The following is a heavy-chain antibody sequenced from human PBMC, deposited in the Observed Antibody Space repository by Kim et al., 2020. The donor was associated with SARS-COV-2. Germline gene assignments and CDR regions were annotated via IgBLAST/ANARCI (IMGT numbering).Heavy chain of an antibody. CDR3: ARGKLITIFGVVITPWWFDP. CDR1: GYTFTSHD. Sequence: ASVKVSCKASGYTFTSHDINWVRQATGQGLEWMGWMNPNSGNTRYAQKFQGRVTMTRNTSIRSAYMELSSLSSEDTAVYYCARGKLITIFGVVITPWWFDPWGQGTLVTVPS. CDR2: MNPNSGNT. J-gene: IGHJ5*02. D-gene: IGHD3-3*01. V-gene: IGHV1-8*01.